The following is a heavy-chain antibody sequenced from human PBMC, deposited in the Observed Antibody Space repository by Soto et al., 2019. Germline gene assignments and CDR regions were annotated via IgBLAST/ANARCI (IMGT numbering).Heavy chain of an antibody. CDR2: IYASGTT. J-gene: IGHJ4*02. CDR1: GASISNYY. Sequence: QVRLQESGPGLVKPSETLSLTCTVSGASISNYYWSWIRQPAGKGLECLGRIYASGTTTYNPSLRRRMTMSVYTPKNQFSLTLNTVTAADTADNYCERESRAELGPVDYWGQGTLVPVSS. D-gene: IGHD1-7*01. V-gene: IGHV4-4*07. CDR3: ERESRAELGPVDY.